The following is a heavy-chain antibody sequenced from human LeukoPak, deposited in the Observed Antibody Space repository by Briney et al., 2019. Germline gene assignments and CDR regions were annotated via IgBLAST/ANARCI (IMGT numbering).Heavy chain of an antibody. D-gene: IGHD1-26*01. CDR1: GFTFSSYG. CDR3: ARDSSESLVDY. V-gene: IGHV3-33*01. Sequence: GGSLRLSCAASGFTFSSYGMHWVRQAPGKGLEWVAVIWYDGSNKYYADSVKGRFTISRDNSKNTLYLQMNSLRAEDTAVYYYARDSSESLVDYWGQGTLVTVSS. CDR2: IWYDGSNK. J-gene: IGHJ4*02.